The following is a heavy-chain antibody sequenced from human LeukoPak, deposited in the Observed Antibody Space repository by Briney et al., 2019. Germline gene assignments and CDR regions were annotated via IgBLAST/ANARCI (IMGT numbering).Heavy chain of an antibody. CDR1: GGSFSGYY. V-gene: IGHV4-34*01. CDR3: AREVVGATTLDY. Sequence: RPSETLSLTCAVYGGSFSGYYWSWIRQPPGKGLEWIGEINHSGSTNYNPSLKSRVTISVDTSKNQFSLKLSSVTAADTAVYYCAREVVGATTLDYWGQGTLVTVSS. J-gene: IGHJ4*02. D-gene: IGHD1-26*01. CDR2: INHSGST.